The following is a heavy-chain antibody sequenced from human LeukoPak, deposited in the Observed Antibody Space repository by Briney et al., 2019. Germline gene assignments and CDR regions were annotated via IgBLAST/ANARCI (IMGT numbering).Heavy chain of an antibody. CDR3: TRQGDWNFEF. CDR2: IRPDGGER. V-gene: IGHV3-7*03. J-gene: IGHJ4*02. CDR1: GFSGRTHW. Sequence: SGGPLRLSCTASGFSGRTHWMSWVRQAPGKGLEWVANIRPDGGERYYGDSLKGRFTISRDNDKNSLYLQMNFLRADDTAIYYCTRQGDWNFEFWGQGTLVTASS. D-gene: IGHD3/OR15-3a*01.